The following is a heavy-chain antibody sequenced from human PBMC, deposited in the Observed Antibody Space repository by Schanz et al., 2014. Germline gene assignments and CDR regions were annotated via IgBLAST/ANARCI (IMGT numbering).Heavy chain of an antibody. Sequence: QVQLVQSGAEVRKPGSSVRVSCKASGYTFTSYGISWVRQAPGQGLEWMAWISAYNGNTKYAQRLQDRVTVTTDTSTSTAYMELRSLRSDDTAVYYCARDHPHRGVTGYYNDVWGQGTSVTVSS. CDR1: GYTFTSYG. D-gene: IGHD3-9*01. CDR2: ISAYNGNT. J-gene: IGHJ6*02. CDR3: ARDHPHRGVTGYYNDV. V-gene: IGHV1-18*04.